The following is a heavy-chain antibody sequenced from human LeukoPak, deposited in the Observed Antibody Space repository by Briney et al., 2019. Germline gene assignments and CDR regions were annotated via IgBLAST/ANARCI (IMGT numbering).Heavy chain of an antibody. V-gene: IGHV3-53*04. CDR3: ARLMGSGWFDP. CDR1: GFTVSSSP. CDR2: IYSGGNT. Sequence: GGSLRLSCAASGFTVSSSPINWVRQAPGRGLEWVSVIYSGGNTFYADSVKGRFTISRHNSENTLYLQMNSLSADDTAVYYCARLMGSGWFDPWGQGTLVTVFS. D-gene: IGHD1-26*01. J-gene: IGHJ5*02.